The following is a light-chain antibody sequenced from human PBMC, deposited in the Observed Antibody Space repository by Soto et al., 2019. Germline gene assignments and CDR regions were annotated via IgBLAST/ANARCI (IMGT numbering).Light chain of an antibody. V-gene: IGLV2-14*01. Sequence: QSALTQPASVSGSPGQSITISCTGTSSDVGGYDYVSWFQQHPGRAPKLMIYDVSYRPSGVSNRFSGSKSGNTASLTISGLQAEDEADYYCSSYTSSSTLEVFGTGTNLTVL. CDR1: SSDVGGYDY. CDR2: DVS. CDR3: SSYTSSSTLEV. J-gene: IGLJ1*01.